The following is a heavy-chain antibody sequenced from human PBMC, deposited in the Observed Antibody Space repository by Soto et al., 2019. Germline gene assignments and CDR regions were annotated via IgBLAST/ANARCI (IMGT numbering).Heavy chain of an antibody. CDR2: ISVYNGNT. J-gene: IGHJ6*02. V-gene: IGHV1-18*01. CDR3: ARSGRPGYYYCIMDV. CDR1: GYTFTSYG. D-gene: IGHD3-10*01. Sequence: QVQLVQSGAEVKDPGASVKVSCKASGYTFTSYGVSWVRQAPGQGLEWMGWISVYNGNTKYAQKLQGRVTMTTDTSTSTAYMELRGLRSDDTAVYYCARSGRPGYYYCIMDVWGQGTTVTVSS.